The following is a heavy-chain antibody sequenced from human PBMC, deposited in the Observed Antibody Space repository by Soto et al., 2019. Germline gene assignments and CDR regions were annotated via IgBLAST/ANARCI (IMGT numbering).Heavy chain of an antibody. CDR3: ARHGAWFDP. Sequence: QLQLQESGPGLVKPSETLSLTCTVFGDSISSSSYYWGWIRQPPGKGLEWIGSVYYSGNTYYNPSLSTRVAISVDTSKNQFSLKLPSVTAADTAIYFCARHGAWFDPWGQGTLVTVSS. J-gene: IGHJ5*02. CDR1: GDSISSSSYY. CDR2: VYYSGNT. V-gene: IGHV4-39*01.